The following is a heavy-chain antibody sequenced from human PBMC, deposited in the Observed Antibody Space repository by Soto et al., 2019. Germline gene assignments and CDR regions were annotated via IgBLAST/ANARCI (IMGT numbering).Heavy chain of an antibody. D-gene: IGHD1-26*01. Sequence: EAQLVESGGGLVQPGGSLRLSCAASGFTFSSYEMIWVRQAPGKGLEWISYINSRGTTMWNADSVKGRFTISRDNPKNSLYLQMNSLRAEDTALYYCAREGAGPTPIDYWGQGNLVTVSS. J-gene: IGHJ4*02. V-gene: IGHV3-48*03. CDR1: GFTFSSYE. CDR3: AREGAGPTPIDY. CDR2: INSRGTTM.